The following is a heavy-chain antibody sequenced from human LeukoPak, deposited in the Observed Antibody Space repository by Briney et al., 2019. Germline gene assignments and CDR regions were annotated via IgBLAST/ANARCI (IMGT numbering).Heavy chain of an antibody. CDR2: IHHSGST. V-gene: IGHV4-39*01. J-gene: IGHJ4*02. D-gene: IGHD3-22*01. Sequence: SETLSLTCTVSGGSISSSTYYWAWIRQPPGKGLEWIATIHHSGSTYYKPSLRSGVIISVDTSRNQFSLKLSSVTVADTAVYYCARLGGYYDPPGYWGQGTLVTVSS. CDR1: GGSISSSTYY. CDR3: ARLGGYYDPPGY.